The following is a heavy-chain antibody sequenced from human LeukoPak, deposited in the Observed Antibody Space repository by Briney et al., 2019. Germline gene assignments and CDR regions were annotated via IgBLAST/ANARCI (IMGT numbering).Heavy chain of an antibody. Sequence: GGSLRLSCTASGFTFGDYAMSWVRQAPGKGLEWVSGINRNGGSTGYADSVKGRFTISRDNAKNSLYLQMNSLRAEDTALYYCARRRVTLVRGVDITSYYFDYWGQGTLVTVSS. V-gene: IGHV3-20*04. CDR3: ARRRVTLVRGVDITSYYFDY. CDR1: GFTFGDYA. CDR2: INRNGGST. D-gene: IGHD3-10*01. J-gene: IGHJ4*02.